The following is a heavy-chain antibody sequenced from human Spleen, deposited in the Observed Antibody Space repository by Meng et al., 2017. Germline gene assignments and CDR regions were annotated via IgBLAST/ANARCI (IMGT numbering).Heavy chain of an antibody. CDR1: GFTFSDYW. CDR3: ATESVAIGTYYLDY. J-gene: IGHJ4*02. V-gene: IGHV3-74*01. CDR2: INNDGSSP. Sequence: GGSLRLSCAPSGFTFSDYWMHWVRQAPGKGLVWVSRINNDGSSPIYADSVKGRFTISRDNAKNTLYLEMNSLWAEDTAVYYCATESVAIGTYYLDYWGQGTPVTVSS. D-gene: IGHD1-1*01.